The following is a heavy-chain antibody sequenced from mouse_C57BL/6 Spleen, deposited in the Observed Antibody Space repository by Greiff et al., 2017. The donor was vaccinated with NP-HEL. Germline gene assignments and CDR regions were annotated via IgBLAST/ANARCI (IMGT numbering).Heavy chain of an antibody. CDR3: TRPSYYYGSSYKYFDY. CDR2: IDPETGGT. D-gene: IGHD1-1*01. J-gene: IGHJ2*01. V-gene: IGHV1-15*01. Sequence: QVQLQQSGAELVRPGASVTLSCKASGYTFTDYEMHWVKQTPVHGLEWIGAIDPETGGTSYNQKFKGKAILTADKSSSTAYMELRRLTSEDSAVYYCTRPSYYYGSSYKYFDYWGQGTTLTVSS. CDR1: GYTFTDYE.